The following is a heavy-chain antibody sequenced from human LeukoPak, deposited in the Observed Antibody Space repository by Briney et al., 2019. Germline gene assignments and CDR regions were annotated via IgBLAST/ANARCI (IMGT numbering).Heavy chain of an antibody. D-gene: IGHD3-22*01. J-gene: IGHJ4*02. Sequence: SVKVSCKASGGTFSSYAISWVRQAPGQGLEWMGRIIPILGIANYAQKFQGRVTITADKSTSTAYMELSSLRSEDTAVYYCARGAMIVPNPFDYWGQGTLVTVSS. V-gene: IGHV1-69*04. CDR1: GGTFSSYA. CDR2: IIPILGIA. CDR3: ARGAMIVPNPFDY.